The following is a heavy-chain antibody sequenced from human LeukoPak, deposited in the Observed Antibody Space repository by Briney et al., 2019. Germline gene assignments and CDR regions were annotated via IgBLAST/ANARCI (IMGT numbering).Heavy chain of an antibody. D-gene: IGHD2-15*01. Sequence: PGGSLRLSCAASGFTFSSCAMSWVRQAPGKGLEWVSTINGSGGSTYYADSVKGRFTISRDNSKNTLYLQMNSLRAEDTAVYYCAKTPGDCTGGTCYSFDYWGQGSLVTVSS. CDR2: INGSGGST. CDR3: AKTPGDCTGGTCYSFDY. V-gene: IGHV3-23*01. J-gene: IGHJ4*02. CDR1: GFTFSSCA.